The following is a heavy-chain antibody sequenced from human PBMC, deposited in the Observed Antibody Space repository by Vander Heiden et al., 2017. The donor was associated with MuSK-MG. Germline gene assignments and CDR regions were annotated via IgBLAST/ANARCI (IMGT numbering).Heavy chain of an antibody. V-gene: IGHV3-23*01. CDR1: GFMFSSYA. D-gene: IGHD1-26*01. CDR3: LKGHLTGSSDGMDV. J-gene: IGHJ6*02. Sequence: EVQVLESGGGLVQPGGSLRLSCSASGFMFSSYAMSWVRQAPGKGLQWVSGITAGGDKYYADSVKGRFIISRDNPKNTLDLQVNSLRADDTAVYYCLKGHLTGSSDGMDVWGQGTTVTVSS. CDR2: ITAGGDK.